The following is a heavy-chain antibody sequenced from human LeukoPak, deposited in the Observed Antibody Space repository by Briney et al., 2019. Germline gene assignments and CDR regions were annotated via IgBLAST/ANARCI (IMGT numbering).Heavy chain of an antibody. J-gene: IGHJ5*02. V-gene: IGHV3-30*04. CDR3: ARPGSPRGGVRGGNWFDP. CDR1: GFTFSSYA. D-gene: IGHD3-10*01. Sequence: QPGGSLRLSCAASGFTFSSYAMHWVRQAPGKGLEWVAVISYDGSNKYYADSVKGRFTISRDNAKNSLYLQMNSLRAEDTAVYYCARPGSPRGGVRGGNWFDPWGQGTLVTVSS. CDR2: ISYDGSNK.